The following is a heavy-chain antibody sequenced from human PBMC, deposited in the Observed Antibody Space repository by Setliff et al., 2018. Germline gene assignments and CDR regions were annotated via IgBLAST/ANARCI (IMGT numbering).Heavy chain of an antibody. CDR1: GLTFSNYA. V-gene: IGHV3-23*03. D-gene: IGHD2-21*01. J-gene: IGHJ4*02. Sequence: GGSLRLSCAASGLTFSNYAMTWVRQAPGKGLQWISIIFSTGSTTYYADSVKGRFTISRDNSKNTLFLQMDSLRPEDTAVYYCAKDRLFPRYWGLGTLVTVSS. CDR3: AKDRLFPRY. CDR2: IFSTGSTT.